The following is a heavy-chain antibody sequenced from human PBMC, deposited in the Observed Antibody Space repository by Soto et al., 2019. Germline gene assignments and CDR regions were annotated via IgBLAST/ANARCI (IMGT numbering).Heavy chain of an antibody. D-gene: IGHD2-15*01. V-gene: IGHV1-2*02. CDR1: GYTFIGFS. J-gene: IGHJ6*02. Sequence: QEQLVQSGPEVKKPGASVKVSCESSGYTFIGFSLHWVRQAPGQGLEWMGWINPKNGDTYYAQKFQGRVTMTRDTSINTVYMELNSLKSDDTDVYYCSKGRWTVGHCSGGSCYDGMDVWGQGTTVTVSS. CDR2: INPKNGDT. CDR3: SKGRWTVGHCSGGSCYDGMDV.